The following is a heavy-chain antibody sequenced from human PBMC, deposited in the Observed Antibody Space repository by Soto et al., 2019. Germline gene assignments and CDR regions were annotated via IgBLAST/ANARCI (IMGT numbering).Heavy chain of an antibody. Sequence: GASVKVSCKASGYTFTSYAMHWVRQAPGQRLEWMGWINAGNGNTKYSQKFQGRVTITRDTSASTAYMELRSLRSDDTAVYYCVRDIVVVTAIGAFDISGQGTMVTVSS. D-gene: IGHD2-21*02. CDR3: VRDIVVVTAIGAFDI. J-gene: IGHJ3*02. V-gene: IGHV1-3*01. CDR1: GYTFTSYA. CDR2: INAGNGNT.